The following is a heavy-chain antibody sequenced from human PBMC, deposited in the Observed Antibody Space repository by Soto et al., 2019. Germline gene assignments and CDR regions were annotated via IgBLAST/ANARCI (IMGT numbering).Heavy chain of an antibody. V-gene: IGHV5-51*01. CDR3: ARRPYYYYGMDV. CDR2: IYPGDSHT. J-gene: IGHJ6*02. Sequence: XSLRICYKGSGYSFTSYGISWVLQMPGKGLEWIGIIYPGDSHTRYSPSFQGQVTISADKSISTAYLQWSRMKASDTAMYYCARRPYYYYGMDVWGQGTTVTVSS. CDR1: GYSFTSYG.